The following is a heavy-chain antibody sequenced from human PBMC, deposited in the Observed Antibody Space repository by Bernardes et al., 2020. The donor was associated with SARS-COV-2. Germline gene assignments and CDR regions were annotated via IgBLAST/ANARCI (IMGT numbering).Heavy chain of an antibody. CDR1: GFTFSSYG. CDR2: IWYDGTNK. J-gene: IGHJ6*02. CDR3: ASNDPYYYYGMDV. D-gene: IGHD2-8*01. Sequence: GGSMRLSCAPSGFTFSSYGMHWVRQAPGKGLEWVAVIWYDGTNKYYADSVKGRFTISRDNSKNTLYLQMNSLRAEDTAVYYCASNDPYYYYGMDVWGQGTTVTVSS. V-gene: IGHV3-33*01.